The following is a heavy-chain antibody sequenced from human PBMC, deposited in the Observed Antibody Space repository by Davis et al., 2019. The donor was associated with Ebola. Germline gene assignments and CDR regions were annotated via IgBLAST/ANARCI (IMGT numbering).Heavy chain of an antibody. CDR1: GGSISSYY. CDR2: MYYSGST. V-gene: IGHV4-59*01. Sequence: LRLSCTVSGGSISSYYWSWIRQPPGKGLEWIGYMYYSGSTNYNPSLKSRVTISVDTSKNQFSLKLSSVTAADTAVYYCARRYFDHYGMDVWGQRTTVTVSS. CDR3: ARRYFDHYGMDV. D-gene: IGHD3-9*01. J-gene: IGHJ6*02.